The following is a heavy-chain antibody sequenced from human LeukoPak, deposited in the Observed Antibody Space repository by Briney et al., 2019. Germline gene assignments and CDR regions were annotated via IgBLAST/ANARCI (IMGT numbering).Heavy chain of an antibody. CDR2: INNDGTIT. Sequence: GGSLRLSCAASGFTFTSYWMHWVRQAPGKGLVWLSRINNDGTITSYADSLEGRFTISRDNAKNTVYLQMNSLRAEDTAVYYCARPGVGFDYWGQGALVTVSS. CDR1: GFTFTSYW. J-gene: IGHJ4*02. V-gene: IGHV3-74*01. CDR3: ARPGVGFDY.